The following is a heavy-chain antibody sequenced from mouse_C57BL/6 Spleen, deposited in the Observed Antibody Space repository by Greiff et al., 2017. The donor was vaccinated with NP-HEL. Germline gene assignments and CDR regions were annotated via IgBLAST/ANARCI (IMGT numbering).Heavy chain of an antibody. J-gene: IGHJ2*01. CDR2: ISSGGSYT. D-gene: IGHD1-1*01. Sequence: EVQLQESGGDLVKPGGSLKLSCAASGFTFSSYGMSWVRQTPDKRLEWVATISSGGSYTYYPDSVKGRFTISRDNAKNTLYLQMSSLKSEDTAMYYCARQGVTTVVAPFDYWGQGTTLTVSS. V-gene: IGHV5-6*01. CDR3: ARQGVTTVVAPFDY. CDR1: GFTFSSYG.